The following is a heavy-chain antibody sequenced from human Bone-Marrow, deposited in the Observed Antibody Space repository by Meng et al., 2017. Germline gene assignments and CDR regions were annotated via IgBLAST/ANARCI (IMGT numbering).Heavy chain of an antibody. Sequence: VHLQHWGAVLLKPPGTLPPTCSVYGGSFSGYYCSRIRQPPGKRLEWSGEINHSGSTNYNSSLKSRVTISVDTSKNQFSLKLSSVTAADTAVYYCARGRVTTVTTPNWYFDLWGRGTLVTVSS. D-gene: IGHD4-17*01. CDR3: ARGRVTTVTTPNWYFDL. J-gene: IGHJ2*01. V-gene: IGHV4-34*01. CDR2: INHSGST. CDR1: GGSFSGYY.